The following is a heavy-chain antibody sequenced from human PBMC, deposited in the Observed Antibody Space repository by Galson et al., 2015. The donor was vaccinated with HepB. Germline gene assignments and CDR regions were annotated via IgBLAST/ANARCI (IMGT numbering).Heavy chain of an antibody. V-gene: IGHV3-74*01. CDR1: GFTFSTHR. D-gene: IGHD7-27*01. Sequence: SLRLSCAASGFTFSTHRMNWVRQAPGKGLVCVSGIKSDGSTTSYADSVKGRFTISRDNAKNTLYLQMNSLRAEDTAVYYCASLNWGEGMDVWGQGTTVTVSS. CDR2: IKSDGSTT. CDR3: ASLNWGEGMDV. J-gene: IGHJ6*02.